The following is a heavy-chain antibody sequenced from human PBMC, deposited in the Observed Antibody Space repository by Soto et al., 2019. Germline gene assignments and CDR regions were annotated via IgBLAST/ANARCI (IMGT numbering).Heavy chain of an antibody. V-gene: IGHV4-39*01. CDR1: GGSISSSSYY. D-gene: IGHD3-22*01. CDR2: IYYSGST. CDR3: ARLNYYDSSGRIFDY. Sequence: SETLSLTCTVSGGSISSSSYYWGWIRQPPGKGLEWIGSIYYSGSTYYNPSLKSRVTISVDTSKNQFSLKLSSVTAADTAVYYCARLNYYDSSGRIFDYWGQGTLVTVSS. J-gene: IGHJ4*02.